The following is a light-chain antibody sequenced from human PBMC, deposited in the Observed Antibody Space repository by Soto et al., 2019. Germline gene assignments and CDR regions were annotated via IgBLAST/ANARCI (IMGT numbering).Light chain of an antibody. CDR1: QSVSSSY. CDR3: KQYGRSPWT. CDR2: GAY. J-gene: IGKJ1*01. Sequence: EIVLTQSPGTLSLSPGERVTLSCRASQSVSSSYLAWYQQKPGQAPRLLIYGAYSGATGIPDRFSGSGSGTDFILTIRRLEPEDFAVYYCKQYGRSPWTFGQGTKVDIK. V-gene: IGKV3-20*01.